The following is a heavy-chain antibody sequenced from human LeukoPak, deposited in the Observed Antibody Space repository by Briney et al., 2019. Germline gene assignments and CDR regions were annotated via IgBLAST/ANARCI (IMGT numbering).Heavy chain of an antibody. J-gene: IGHJ6*02. Sequence: PGESLTLSCAVSVFTFSSNETNCVRQPPGKGREWVSYIISIGSTINYAHSVKGRFTISSDNAKSSLYLQMNSLSAEDTAVHYCAREMRTSYYYYGMDVWGQGTTVTVPS. CDR3: AREMRTSYYYYGMDV. V-gene: IGHV3-48*03. CDR2: IISIGSTI. D-gene: IGHD3/OR15-3a*01. CDR1: VFTFSSNE.